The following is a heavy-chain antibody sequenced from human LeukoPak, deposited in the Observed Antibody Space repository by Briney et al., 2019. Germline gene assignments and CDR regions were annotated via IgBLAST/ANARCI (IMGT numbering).Heavy chain of an antibody. Sequence: PSETLSLTCTVSGGSISSYYWSWIRQPPGKGLGWIGYIYYSGGPNYNPSLNNRVTISVDTSKNQFSLKLSSVTAADTAVDYCAREVYSNYVYYFDYWGQGTLVTVSS. D-gene: IGHD4-11*01. CDR3: AREVYSNYVYYFDY. V-gene: IGHV4-59*01. CDR2: IYYSGGP. CDR1: GGSISSYY. J-gene: IGHJ4*02.